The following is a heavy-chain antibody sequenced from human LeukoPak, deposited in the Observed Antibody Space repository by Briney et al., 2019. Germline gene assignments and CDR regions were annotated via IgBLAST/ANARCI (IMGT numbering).Heavy chain of an antibody. Sequence: GASVKVSCKASGYTFTDYYIHWVRQAPGQGLEWMGWINPNSGGTNYAQKFQGRVTMTRDTSISTAYLQWSSLKASDTAMYYCARHGGGYCATTNCYLFDPWGQGTLVTVSS. CDR1: GYTFTDYY. CDR3: ARHGGGYCATTNCYLFDP. V-gene: IGHV1-2*02. D-gene: IGHD2-8*01. J-gene: IGHJ5*02. CDR2: INPNSGGT.